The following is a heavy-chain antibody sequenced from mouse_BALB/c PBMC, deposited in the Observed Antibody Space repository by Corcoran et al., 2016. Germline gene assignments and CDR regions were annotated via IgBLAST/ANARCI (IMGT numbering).Heavy chain of an antibody. Sequence: DVQLQESGPGLVKPSQSLSLTCSVTGYSITSGYYWNWIRQFPGNKLEWMGYISYDGSNNYNPSLKNRISITRDTSKNQFFLKLNSVTTEDTATYYCARAYGNYCFAYWGQGTLVTVS. D-gene: IGHD2-10*02. CDR1: GYSITSGYY. CDR2: ISYDGSN. J-gene: IGHJ3*01. V-gene: IGHV3-6*02. CDR3: ARAYGNYCFAY.